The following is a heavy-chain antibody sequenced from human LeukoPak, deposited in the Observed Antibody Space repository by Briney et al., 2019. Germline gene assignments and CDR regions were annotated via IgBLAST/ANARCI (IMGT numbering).Heavy chain of an antibody. Sequence: ASVKVSCKASGYTFTGYYMHWVRQAPGQGLEWMGWISAYNGNTIYAQKLQGRVTMTTDTSTSTAYMELRSLRSDDTAVYYCARDGELIAAADAFDYWGQGTLVTVSS. D-gene: IGHD6-13*01. J-gene: IGHJ4*02. CDR2: ISAYNGNT. CDR1: GYTFTGYY. CDR3: ARDGELIAAADAFDY. V-gene: IGHV1-18*04.